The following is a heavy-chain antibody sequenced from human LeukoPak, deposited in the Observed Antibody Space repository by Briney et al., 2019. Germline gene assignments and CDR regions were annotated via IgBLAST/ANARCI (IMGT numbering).Heavy chain of an antibody. CDR2: ISSLSGTI. D-gene: IGHD2/OR15-2a*01. J-gene: IGHJ6*03. Sequence: GGSLRLSCAASGFTFSSYSMNWVHQAPGEGLEWVSYISSLSGTIYYADSVKGRFTISRDNAKNSLFLQMNSLRAEDTAVYYCARVLIALGYYYMDVWGKGTTVTVSS. V-gene: IGHV3-48*01. CDR3: ARVLIALGYYYMDV. CDR1: GFTFSSYS.